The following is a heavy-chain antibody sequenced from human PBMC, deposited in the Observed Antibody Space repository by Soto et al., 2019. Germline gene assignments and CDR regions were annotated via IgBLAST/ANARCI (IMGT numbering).Heavy chain of an antibody. CDR3: AKTGRDYGDSPNDY. J-gene: IGHJ4*02. Sequence: QVQLVESGGGVVQPGRSLRLSCAASGFTFSSYAMHWVRQAPGKGLEWVAVISYDGHNKYYGDSVKGRFTISRDNSKNTLYLQMNSRRGEHTAMYYCAKTGRDYGDSPNDYWGQGTLVTVSS. CDR2: ISYDGHNK. V-gene: IGHV3-30*18. D-gene: IGHD4-17*01. CDR1: GFTFSSYA.